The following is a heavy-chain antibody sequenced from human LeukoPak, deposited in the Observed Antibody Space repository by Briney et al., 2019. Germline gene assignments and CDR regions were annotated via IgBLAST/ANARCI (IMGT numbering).Heavy chain of an antibody. V-gene: IGHV1-2*02. CDR3: AREDSSSWFIDY. D-gene: IGHD6-13*01. J-gene: IGHJ4*02. CDR2: INPNSGGT. CDR1: GYTFTGYY. Sequence: GASVKVSCKASGYTFTGYYMHWVRQAPGQGLEWMGWINPNSGGTNYAQKLQGRVTMTTDTSTSTAYMELRSLRSDDTAVYYCAREDSSSWFIDYWGQGTLVTVSS.